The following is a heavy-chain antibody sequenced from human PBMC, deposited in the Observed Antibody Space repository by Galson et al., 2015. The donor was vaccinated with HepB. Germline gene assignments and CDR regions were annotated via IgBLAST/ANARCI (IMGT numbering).Heavy chain of an antibody. CDR2: INPGNGDT. CDR1: GYTFTAYY. D-gene: IGHD3-16*01. V-gene: IGHV1-2*06. CDR3: ARDEEGLIPGPFDI. Sequence: SVKVSCKASGYTFTAYYIHWVRQVPGQGLEWIGRINPGNGDTDYAKNFQGRVTMARDTPVSTTYMELSRLRSDDTALYYCARDEEGLIPGPFDIWGQGTMVAVSS. J-gene: IGHJ3*02.